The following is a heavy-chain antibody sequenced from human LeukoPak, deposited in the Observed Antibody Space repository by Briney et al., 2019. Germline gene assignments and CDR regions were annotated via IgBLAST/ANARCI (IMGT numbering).Heavy chain of an antibody. Sequence: VASVKVSCKSSGYTFTSYYMHWVRQAPGQGLEWMGIIDPSGGSTSYAQKFQGRVTMTRDTSTSTVYMELSSVRSEDRAVYYCARAYYYDSSGYPVYFDYWGQGTLVTVSS. D-gene: IGHD3-22*01. CDR2: IDPSGGST. CDR3: ARAYYYDSSGYPVYFDY. V-gene: IGHV1-46*01. J-gene: IGHJ4*02. CDR1: GYTFTSYY.